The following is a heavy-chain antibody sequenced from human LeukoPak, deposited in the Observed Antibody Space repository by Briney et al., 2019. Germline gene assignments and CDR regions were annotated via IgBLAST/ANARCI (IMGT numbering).Heavy chain of an antibody. CDR3: ARGPSIFGVVKAFDY. J-gene: IGHJ4*02. Sequence: ASVKVSCKVSGYTLTELSMHWVRQAPGQGLEWMGWINPNSGGTNYAQKFQGRVTMTRDTSISTAYMELSRLRSDDTAVYYCARGPSIFGVVKAFDYWGQGTLVTVSS. D-gene: IGHD3-3*01. CDR2: INPNSGGT. CDR1: GYTLTELS. V-gene: IGHV1-2*02.